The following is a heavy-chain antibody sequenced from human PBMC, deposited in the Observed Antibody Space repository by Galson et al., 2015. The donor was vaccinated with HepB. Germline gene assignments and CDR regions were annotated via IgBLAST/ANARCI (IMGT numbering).Heavy chain of an antibody. V-gene: IGHV1-69*02. D-gene: IGHD6-13*01. J-gene: IGHJ3*02. CDR1: GGTFSSYT. CDR3: ARANSSSWWEGDAFDI. Sequence: SVKVSCKASGGTFSSYTISWVRQAPGQGLEWMGRIIPILGIANYAQKFQGRVTITADKSTSTAYMELSSLRSEDTAVYYCARANSSSWWEGDAFDIWGQGRMVTVSS. CDR2: IIPILGIA.